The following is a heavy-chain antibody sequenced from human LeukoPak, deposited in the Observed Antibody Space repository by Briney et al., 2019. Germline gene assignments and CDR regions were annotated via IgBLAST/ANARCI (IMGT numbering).Heavy chain of an antibody. CDR1: GFTFSSYG. J-gene: IGHJ4*02. V-gene: IGHV3-30*02. Sequence: PGGSLRLSCAASGFTFSSYGMHWVRQAPGKGLEWVAFIRYDGSNKYYADSVKGRFTISRDNSKNTLYLQMNSLRAEDTAVYYCAKSIVVVVAKSAADYWGQGTLVTVSS. CDR3: AKSIVVVVAKSAADY. D-gene: IGHD3-22*01. CDR2: IRYDGSNK.